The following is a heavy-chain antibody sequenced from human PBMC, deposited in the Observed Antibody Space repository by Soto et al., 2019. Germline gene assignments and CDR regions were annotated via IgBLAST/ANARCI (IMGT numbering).Heavy chain of an antibody. CDR2: IYYSGST. J-gene: IGHJ4*02. Sequence: KPSETLSLTCTVSGGSISSYYWSWIRQPPGKGLEWIGYIYYSGSTNYNPSLKSRVTISVDTSKNQFSLKLSSVTAADTAVYYCASYNEYSNYVAHWGQGTLVTVSS. CDR3: ASYNEYSNYVAH. D-gene: IGHD4-4*01. V-gene: IGHV4-59*08. CDR1: GGSISSYY.